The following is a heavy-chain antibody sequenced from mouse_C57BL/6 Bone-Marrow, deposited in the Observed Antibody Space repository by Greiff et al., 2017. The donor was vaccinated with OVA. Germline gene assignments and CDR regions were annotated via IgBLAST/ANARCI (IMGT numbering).Heavy chain of an antibody. CDR3: ARWASSYGSSYDWYFDV. V-gene: IGHV1-18*01. Sequence: EVQRVESGPELVKPGASVKIPCKASGYTFTDYNMDWVKQSHGKSLEWIGDINPNNGGTIYNQKFKGQATLTVDKSSSTAYMELRSLTSEDTAVYYCARWASSYGSSYDWYFDVWGTGTTVTVSS. J-gene: IGHJ1*03. D-gene: IGHD1-1*01. CDR1: GYTFTDYN. CDR2: INPNNGGT.